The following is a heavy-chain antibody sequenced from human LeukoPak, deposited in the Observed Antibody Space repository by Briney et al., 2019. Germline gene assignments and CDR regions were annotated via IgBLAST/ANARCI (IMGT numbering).Heavy chain of an antibody. CDR1: GFTFSSYA. D-gene: IGHD4-17*01. CDR3: TRVQGSLYGDYDYFDY. Sequence: GGSLRLSCAASGFTFSSYAMSWVRQAPGKGLEWVSAITGGGDYTYSADAVKGRFTISRNNSKNTLYLQMNSLKTEDTAVYYCTRVQGSLYGDYDYFDYWGQGTLVTVSS. J-gene: IGHJ4*02. CDR2: ITGGGDYT. V-gene: IGHV3-23*01.